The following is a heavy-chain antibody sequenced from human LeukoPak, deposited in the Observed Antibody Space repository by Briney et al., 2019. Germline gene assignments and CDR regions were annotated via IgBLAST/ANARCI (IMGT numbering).Heavy chain of an antibody. CDR2: IYYSGST. CDR1: GGSISSYS. J-gene: IGHJ5*02. CDR3: ARDFWSGSNWFDP. D-gene: IGHD3-3*01. V-gene: IGHV4-39*07. Sequence: SETLSLTGTVSGGSISSYSWGWIRQPPGKGLQWIASIYYSGSTNYNPSLQSRVTISVDTSKNQFSLKLSSVTAADTAVYYCARDFWSGSNWFDPWGQGTLVTVSS.